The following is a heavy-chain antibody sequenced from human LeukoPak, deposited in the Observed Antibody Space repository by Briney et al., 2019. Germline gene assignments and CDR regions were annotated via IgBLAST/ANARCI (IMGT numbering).Heavy chain of an antibody. CDR1: GYNFAYQW. V-gene: IGHV5-51*01. CDR2: INPGNSGI. D-gene: IGHD3-22*01. J-gene: IGHJ5*02. CDR3: STRAFSDTSPVA. Sequence: GESLKISCKHSGYNFAYQWIGWVRQMPGKGLEWTGIINPGNSGIVYTPSFQGQVSFSAYRSTSTVFLQWGSLKASDSAMYYCSTRAFSDTSPVAWGQGTLVTVSS.